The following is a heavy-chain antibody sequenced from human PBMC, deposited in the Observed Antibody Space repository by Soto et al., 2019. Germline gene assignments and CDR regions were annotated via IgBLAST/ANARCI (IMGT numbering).Heavy chain of an antibody. CDR1: GVSIKSSS. D-gene: IGHD6-6*01. V-gene: IGHV1-69*12. CDR3: TRSSGLTNWLDP. CDR2: TIPLFGTP. Sequence: QVQLVQSGAELKKPGSSVKVSCKVSGVSIKSSSITWVRQALGQGLEWMGGTIPLFGTPHYAQKFQGRVTITADESTSTVYMDLSSLRSEDTAVYYCTRSSGLTNWLDPWGQRTLITVSS. J-gene: IGHJ5*02.